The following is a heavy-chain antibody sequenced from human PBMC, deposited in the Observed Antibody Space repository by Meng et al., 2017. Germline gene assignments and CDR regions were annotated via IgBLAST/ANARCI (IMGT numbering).Heavy chain of an antibody. D-gene: IGHD3-22*01. J-gene: IGHJ5*02. Sequence: GSLRLSCAVSGYSISSGYYWGWIRQPPGKGLEWIGSIYHSGSTYYNPSLKSRVTISVDTSKNQFSLKLSSVTAADTAVYYCARDDGYYDSSGYYFSLILSREHNWFDPWGQGTLVTVSS. CDR3: ARDDGYYDSSGYYFSLILSREHNWFDP. CDR1: GYSISSGYY. CDR2: IYHSGST. V-gene: IGHV4-38-2*02.